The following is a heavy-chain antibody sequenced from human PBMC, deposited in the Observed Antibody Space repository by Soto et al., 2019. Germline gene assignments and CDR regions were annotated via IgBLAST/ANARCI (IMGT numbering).Heavy chain of an antibody. CDR1: GFTFSSYA. D-gene: IGHD6-19*01. CDR2: ISGSGGSK. V-gene: IGHV3-23*01. Sequence: GGSLRLSCAASGFTFSSYAMNWVRQAPGKGLKWVSVISGSGGSKYYAESEKGRFTISKENSKNTLYLQINSLRAEDTAVYYCARRSSGWYFDYWGQGTLVTVSS. J-gene: IGHJ4*02. CDR3: ARRSSGWYFDY.